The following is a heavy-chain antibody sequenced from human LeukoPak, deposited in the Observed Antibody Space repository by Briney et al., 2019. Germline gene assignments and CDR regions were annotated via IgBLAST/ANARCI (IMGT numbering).Heavy chain of an antibody. CDR1: GYTLTELS. D-gene: IGHD3-10*01. CDR2: FDPEDGET. V-gene: IGHV1-24*01. CDR3: ARERWFGELNWFDP. J-gene: IGHJ5*02. Sequence: ASVKVSCKVSGYTLTELSMHWVRQAPGKGLEWMGGFDPEDGETIYAQKFQGRVTMTRDTSTSTVYMELSSLRSEDTAVYYCARERWFGELNWFDPWGQGTLVTVSS.